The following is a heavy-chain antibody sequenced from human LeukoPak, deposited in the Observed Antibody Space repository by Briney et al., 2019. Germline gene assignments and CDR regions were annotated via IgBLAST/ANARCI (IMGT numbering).Heavy chain of an antibody. V-gene: IGHV4-39*07. J-gene: IGHJ4*02. D-gene: IGHD5-24*01. CDR3: ARDAAGRDGYNPLFDY. CDR2: IYYSGST. Sequence: SETLSLTCTVSGGSISSSTYYWGWIRQPPGKGLEWIGSIYYSGSTNYNPSLKSRVTISVDTSKNQFSLKLSSVTAADTAVYYCARDAAGRDGYNPLFDYWGQGTLVTVSS. CDR1: GGSISSSTYY.